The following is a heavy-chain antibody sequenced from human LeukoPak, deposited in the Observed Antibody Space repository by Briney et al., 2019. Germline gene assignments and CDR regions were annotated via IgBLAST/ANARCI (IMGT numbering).Heavy chain of an antibody. J-gene: IGHJ4*02. CDR3: ARDRRADYYGSGSYYNGAFDY. CDR1: GNTFTSFH. D-gene: IGHD3-10*01. CDR2: IKVYGDTT. Sequence: GASVKVSCKASGNTFTSFHIHWVRQAPGQGLEYMGIIKVYGDTTIYAQRFQGRITMTRDTSTSTVYMELSSLNSEDTAVYYCARDRRADYYGSGSYYNGAFDYWGQGTLVTVSS. V-gene: IGHV1-46*01.